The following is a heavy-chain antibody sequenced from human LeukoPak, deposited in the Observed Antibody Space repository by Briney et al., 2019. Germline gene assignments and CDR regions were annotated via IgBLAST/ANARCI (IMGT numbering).Heavy chain of an antibody. V-gene: IGHV1-18*01. CDR1: GYTFTAYG. CDR3: ARVWELDSSGFFDY. Sequence: ASVQVSCKASGYTFTAYGITWVRQAPGQGLEWMGWISGYNANTNYAQKLQGRVTMTTDTSTGTAYMELGSLRSDDTAVYYCARVWELDSSGFFDYWGQGTLVTVSS. J-gene: IGHJ4*02. D-gene: IGHD3-22*01. CDR2: ISGYNANT.